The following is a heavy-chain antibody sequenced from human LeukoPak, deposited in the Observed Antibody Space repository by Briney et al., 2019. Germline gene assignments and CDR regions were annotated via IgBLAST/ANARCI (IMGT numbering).Heavy chain of an antibody. J-gene: IGHJ4*02. CDR2: IYSGGST. CDR1: GFTVSSNY. V-gene: IGHV3-66*04. Sequence: RGSLRLSCAASGFTVSSNYMSWVRQAPGKGLEWVSVIYSGGSTYYADSVKGRFTISRDNSKNTLYLQMNSLRAEDTAVYYCARRLGKRSPFDYWGQGTLVTVSS. CDR3: ARRLGKRSPFDY. D-gene: IGHD1-26*01.